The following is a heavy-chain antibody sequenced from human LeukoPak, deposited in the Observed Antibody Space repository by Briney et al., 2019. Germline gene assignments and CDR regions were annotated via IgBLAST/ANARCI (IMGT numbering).Heavy chain of an antibody. V-gene: IGHV4-59*01. D-gene: IGHD2-2*01. J-gene: IGHJ4*02. CDR3: ARHMTAAADY. CDR2: IYYRGGT. Sequence: SETLSLTCNVSGASITDAYWSWLRQPPGKGLEWIGYIYYRGGTNYNPSLKSRVAISLDTSKNQFALSLSSVTAADTAVYYCARHMTAAADYWGQGTLVTVSS. CDR1: GASITDAY.